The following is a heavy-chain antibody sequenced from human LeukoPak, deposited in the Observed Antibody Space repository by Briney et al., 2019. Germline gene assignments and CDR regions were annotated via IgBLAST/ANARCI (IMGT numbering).Heavy chain of an antibody. CDR1: GGSISSSSYY. Sequence: PSETLSLTCTVSGGSISSSSYYWGWIRQPPGKGLEWIGSIYYSGSTYYNPSLKSRATISVDTSKNQFSLKLSSVTAADTAVYYCARGGGIQLLFMDLETDAFDIWGQGTMVTVSS. CDR2: IYYSGST. V-gene: IGHV4-39*07. J-gene: IGHJ3*02. CDR3: ARGGGIQLLFMDLETDAFDI. D-gene: IGHD5-18*01.